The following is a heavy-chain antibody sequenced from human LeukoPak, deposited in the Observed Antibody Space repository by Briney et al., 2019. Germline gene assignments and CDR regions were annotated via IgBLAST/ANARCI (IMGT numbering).Heavy chain of an antibody. V-gene: IGHV1-58*01. CDR1: GFTFTSSA. Sequence: GASVKVSCKASGFTFTSSAVQWVRQARGQRLEWIGWIVVGSGNTNYAQKFQERVTITRDMSTSTAYMELSSLRSEDTAVYYRAASIGYSSSSGYYYMDVWGKGTTVTVSS. D-gene: IGHD6-6*01. CDR2: IVVGSGNT. J-gene: IGHJ6*03. CDR3: AASIGYSSSSGYYYMDV.